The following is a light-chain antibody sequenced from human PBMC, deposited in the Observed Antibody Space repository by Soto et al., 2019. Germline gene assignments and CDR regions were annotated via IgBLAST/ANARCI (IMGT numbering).Light chain of an antibody. Sequence: QSVLTQPASVSGSPGQSITISCTGTSSDVGGYNYVSWYQQHPGKAPKLMIYEVSNRPSGVSNRFSGSKSGNTASLTISGLQAEDEADYYCSSYTSSRTRVFGGGTMRTVL. J-gene: IGLJ3*02. CDR1: SSDVGGYNY. CDR3: SSYTSSRTRV. CDR2: EVS. V-gene: IGLV2-14*01.